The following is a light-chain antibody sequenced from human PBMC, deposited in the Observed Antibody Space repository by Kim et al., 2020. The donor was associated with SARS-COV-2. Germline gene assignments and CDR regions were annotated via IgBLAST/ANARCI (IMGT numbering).Light chain of an antibody. CDR2: AAS. J-gene: IGKJ3*01. V-gene: IGKV1-27*01. CDR3: QQYNSAPLT. Sequence: ASVGDRVTITCRASQCISNYLAWYHQKPGKVPQLLIYAASALQSGVPSRFSGSGSGTDFTLTISSLQPEDVATYYCQQYNSAPLTFGPGTNVDIK. CDR1: QCISNY.